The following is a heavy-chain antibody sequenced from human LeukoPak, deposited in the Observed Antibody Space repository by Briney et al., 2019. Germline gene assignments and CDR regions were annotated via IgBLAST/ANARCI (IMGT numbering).Heavy chain of an antibody. CDR3: ARGPHFYGSGSYEYSYYYYYYGMDV. Sequence: SETLSLTCAVYGGSFSGYYWTWVRQPPGKGLEWIGEIDHKGATNYNPSLKSRVTISLDTSKNQFSLKLSSVTAADTAVHYCARGPHFYGSGSYEYSYYYYYYGMDVWGKGTAVTVSS. CDR1: GGSFSGYY. D-gene: IGHD3-10*01. J-gene: IGHJ6*04. CDR2: IDHKGAT. V-gene: IGHV4-34*01.